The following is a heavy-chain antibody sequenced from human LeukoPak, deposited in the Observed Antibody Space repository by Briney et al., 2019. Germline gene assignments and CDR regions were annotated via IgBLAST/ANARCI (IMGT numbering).Heavy chain of an antibody. V-gene: IGHV3-23*01. CDR1: GFTFSSYG. CDR2: ISGSGGST. D-gene: IGHD6-13*01. CDR3: AKDALLRIAAAGTVV. Sequence: GGTLRLSCAASGFTFSSYGMSWVRQAPGKGLEWVSAISGSGGSTYYADSVKGRFTISRDNSKNTLYLQMNSLRAEDTAVYYCAKDALLRIAAAGTVVWGQGTLVTVSS. J-gene: IGHJ4*02.